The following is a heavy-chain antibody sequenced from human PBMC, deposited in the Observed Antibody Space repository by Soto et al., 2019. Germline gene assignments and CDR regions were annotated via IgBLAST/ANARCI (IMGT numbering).Heavy chain of an antibody. CDR3: ARDPASYSGSRMVFDI. CDR1: GFTFSSYG. V-gene: IGHV3-33*01. Sequence: QVQLVESGGGVVQPGRSLRLSCAASGFTFSSYGMYWVRQAPGKGLEWVAVIWYDGSNKYYADSVKGRFTISRDNSKNTLYLQMNSLRAEDTAVYYCARDPASYSGSRMVFDIWGQGTMVTVSS. J-gene: IGHJ3*02. CDR2: IWYDGSNK. D-gene: IGHD1-26*01.